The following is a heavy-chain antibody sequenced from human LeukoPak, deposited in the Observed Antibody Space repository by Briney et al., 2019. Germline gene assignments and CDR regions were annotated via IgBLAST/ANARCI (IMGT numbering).Heavy chain of an antibody. D-gene: IGHD5-12*01. CDR3: TRDLGQWLLQGIFFDY. V-gene: IGHV1-18*01. CDR1: GYTFTSYG. Sequence: ASVRVSCKASGYTFTSYGISWVRQAPGQGPEGMGWISAYSTYNGNTNYAQKFQGRVTMTTDTSTSTAYMELRSLRSDDTAVYYCTRDLGQWLLQGIFFDYWGQGTLVTVSS. CDR2: ISAYSTYNGNT. J-gene: IGHJ4*02.